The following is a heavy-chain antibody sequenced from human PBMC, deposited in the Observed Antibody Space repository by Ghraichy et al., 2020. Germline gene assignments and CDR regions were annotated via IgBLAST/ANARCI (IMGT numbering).Heavy chain of an antibody. CDR2: ISWDGGST. V-gene: IGHV3-43*01. CDR1: GFTFDDYT. D-gene: IGHD3-22*01. CDR3: AKERITRYDSSGYSIDY. J-gene: IGHJ4*02. Sequence: GSLRLTCAASGFTFDDYTMHWVRQAPGKGLEWVSLISWDGGSTYYADSVKGRFTISRDNSKNSLYLQMNSLRTEDTALYYCAKERITRYDSSGYSIDYWGQGTLVTVSS.